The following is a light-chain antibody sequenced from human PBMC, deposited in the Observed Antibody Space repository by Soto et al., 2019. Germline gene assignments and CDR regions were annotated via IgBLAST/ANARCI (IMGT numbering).Light chain of an antibody. CDR2: DAS. CDR3: LQYNGNSGT. CDR1: QDINNY. V-gene: IGKV1-33*01. J-gene: IGKJ1*01. Sequence: DIQMTQSPSSLSASVVDSVTVTCQASQDINNYLDWYQQKPGKAPKLLIYDASNLEAGVPSRFRGSGSGTDFTLTISSLQPDDFATYYCLQYNGNSGTFGQGTKVDIK.